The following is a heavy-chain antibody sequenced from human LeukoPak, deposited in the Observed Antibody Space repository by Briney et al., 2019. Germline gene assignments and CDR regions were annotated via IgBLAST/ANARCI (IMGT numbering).Heavy chain of an antibody. V-gene: IGHV4-34*01. D-gene: IGHD3-3*01. J-gene: IGHJ4*02. CDR3: ARGGKGYYDFWSGYYPSYFDC. CDR2: INHSGST. Sequence: PSETLSLTCAVYGGSFSGYYWSWIRQPPGKGLEWIGEINHSGSTNYNPSLKSRVTISVDTSKNQFSLKLSSVTAADTAVYYCARGGKGYYDFWSGYYPSYFDCWGQGTLVTVSS. CDR1: GGSFSGYY.